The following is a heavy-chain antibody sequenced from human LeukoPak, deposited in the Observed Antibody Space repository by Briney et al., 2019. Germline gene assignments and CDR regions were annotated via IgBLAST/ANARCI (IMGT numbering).Heavy chain of an antibody. J-gene: IGHJ3*02. Sequence: GGSLRLSCAASGFTFEDWTMHWVRQAPEKGLEWVSVISWNSGSIGYADSVKGRFTISRDNAKNSLYLQMNSLRAEDTALYYCAKIRMTKYYDILTGYFGAANDAFDIWGQGTMVTVSS. V-gene: IGHV3-9*01. D-gene: IGHD3-9*01. CDR2: ISWNSGSI. CDR3: AKIRMTKYYDILTGYFGAANDAFDI. CDR1: GFTFEDWT.